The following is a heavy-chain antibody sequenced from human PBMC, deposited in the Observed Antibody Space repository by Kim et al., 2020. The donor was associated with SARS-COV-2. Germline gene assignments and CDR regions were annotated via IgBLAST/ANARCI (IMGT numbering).Heavy chain of an antibody. J-gene: IGHJ4*02. D-gene: IGHD3-3*02. CDR2: ISYDGSNK. V-gene: IGHV3-30*04. CDR3: ARDPSFISPNFDY. CDR1: GFTFSGYA. Sequence: GGSLRLSCAASGFTFSGYAMHWVRQAPGKGLEWVAVISYDGSNKHYADSVKGRFTISRDNFKNTLYLQMNSMRAEDTAVYYCARDPSFISPNFDYWGQGTLVTVSS.